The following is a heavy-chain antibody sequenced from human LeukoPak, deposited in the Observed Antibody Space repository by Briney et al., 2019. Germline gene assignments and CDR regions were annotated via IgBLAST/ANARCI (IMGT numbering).Heavy chain of an antibody. V-gene: IGHV3-7*01. D-gene: IGHD3-22*01. J-gene: IGHJ4*02. Sequence: PGGSLRLSCAASGFSFSTYWMAWVRQAPGKGLEWVGNIHKDGRVMFYAASVKGRFTISRDNAKNSLYLQMNSLRAEDTAVYYCARGQIGAFDYWGQGTLVTVSS. CDR1: GFSFSTYW. CDR3: ARGQIGAFDY. CDR2: IHKDGRVM.